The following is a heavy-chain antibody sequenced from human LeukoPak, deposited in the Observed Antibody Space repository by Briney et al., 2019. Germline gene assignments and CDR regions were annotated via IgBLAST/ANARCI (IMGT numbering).Heavy chain of an antibody. J-gene: IGHJ4*02. CDR1: GFTFSSYS. CDR2: ISSSSSYI. D-gene: IGHD6-19*01. CDR3: ARDTGGWYLSI. V-gene: IGHV3-21*01. Sequence: KPGGPLRLSCSASGFTFSSYSMIGVRQAPGKGLEWVSSISSSSSYIYYADSVKGRFTISRDNAKNSLYLQMNSLRAEDTAVYYCARDTGGWYLSIWGQGTLVTVSS.